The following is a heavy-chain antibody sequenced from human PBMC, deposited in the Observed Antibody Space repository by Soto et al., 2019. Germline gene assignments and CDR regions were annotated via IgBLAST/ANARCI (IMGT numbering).Heavy chain of an antibody. Sequence: QVQLVESGGGVVQPGRSLRLSCAASGFIFNSYGMHWVRQAPGKGLEWVAIIWYDGSNKYYADSVKGRFTITRDNSENTLYLQMNSLRAEDTAVYYCARGVGSYSYYMDVWGKGTTVTVSS. CDR3: ARGVGSYSYYMDV. CDR1: GFIFNSYG. J-gene: IGHJ6*03. V-gene: IGHV3-33*01. D-gene: IGHD2-2*01. CDR2: IWYDGSNK.